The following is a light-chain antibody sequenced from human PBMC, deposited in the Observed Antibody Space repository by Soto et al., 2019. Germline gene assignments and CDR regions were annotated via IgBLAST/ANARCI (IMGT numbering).Light chain of an antibody. CDR1: SSDVGGYNY. V-gene: IGLV2-14*03. CDR3: SAYRSRSTLYV. Sequence: QSALTQPASVSGSPGQSITVSCTGTSSDVGGYNYVSWFQHHPGKAPKLMIYDVTNRPSGVSDRFSGSKSGNTASLTISGLQAEDEADYYCSAYRSRSTLYVFGTGTKLTVL. J-gene: IGLJ1*01. CDR2: DVT.